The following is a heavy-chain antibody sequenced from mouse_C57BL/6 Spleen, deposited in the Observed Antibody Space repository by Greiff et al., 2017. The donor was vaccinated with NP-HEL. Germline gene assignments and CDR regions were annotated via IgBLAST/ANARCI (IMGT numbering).Heavy chain of an antibody. CDR1: GYAFSSYW. Sequence: VQLQQSGAELVKPGASVKISCKASGYAFSSYWMNWVKQRPGKGLEWIGQIYPGSGSTNYNEKFKSKATLTVDTSSSTAYMQLSSLTSEDSAVYYCVCLYYYGLYAMDYWGQGTSVTVSS. CDR3: VCLYYYGLYAMDY. J-gene: IGHJ4*01. CDR2: IYPGSGST. D-gene: IGHD1-1*01. V-gene: IGHV1-80*01.